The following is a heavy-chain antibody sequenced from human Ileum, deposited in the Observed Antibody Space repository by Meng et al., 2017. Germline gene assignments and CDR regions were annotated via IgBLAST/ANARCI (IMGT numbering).Heavy chain of an antibody. V-gene: IGHV4-4*02. J-gene: IGHJ4*02. CDR3: ATNKNKKIDY. CDR1: GDSISSSNW. CDR2: IFHTGST. D-gene: IGHD2/OR15-2a*01. Sequence: QGPLQVSGPGLVEPSGTLSLTCVVSGDSISSSNWWNWVRQPPGKGLEWIGEIFHTGSTNYNPSLKSRVTISADKSKNQFSLNLSSVTAADTAVYYCATNKNKKIDYWGQGTLVTVSS.